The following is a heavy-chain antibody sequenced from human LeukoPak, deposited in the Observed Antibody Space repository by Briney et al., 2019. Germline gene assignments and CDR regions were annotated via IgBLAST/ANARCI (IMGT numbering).Heavy chain of an antibody. J-gene: IGHJ4*02. D-gene: IGHD3-22*01. CDR3: ASFRGGDSSGYFDN. CDR1: GFTFSSYG. V-gene: IGHV3-33*01. Sequence: PGGSLRLSCAASGFTFSSYGMHWVRQAPGKGLEWVAVIWYDGSKKYYADSVKGRFTISRDNSENTLYLQLNSLGAEDTSMYYCASFRGGDSSGYFDNWGQGTLVTVSS. CDR2: IWYDGSKK.